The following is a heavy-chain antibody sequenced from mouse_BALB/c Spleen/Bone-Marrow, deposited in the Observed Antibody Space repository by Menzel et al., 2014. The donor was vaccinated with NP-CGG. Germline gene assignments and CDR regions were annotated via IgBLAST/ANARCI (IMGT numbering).Heavy chain of an antibody. J-gene: IGHJ3*01. V-gene: IGHV1S22*01. CDR3: TRGGRPPFAY. CDR2: IYPGSAGT. Sequence: LQQPGSELVRPGASVKLSCKASGYTFTSYWMHWVKQRPGQGLEWIGNIYPGSAGTNYGEKFKSKATLTVDTSSSTAYMQLSSLTSEDSAVYYCTRGGRPPFAYWGQGTLVTVSA. D-gene: IGHD2-12*01. CDR1: GYTFTSYW.